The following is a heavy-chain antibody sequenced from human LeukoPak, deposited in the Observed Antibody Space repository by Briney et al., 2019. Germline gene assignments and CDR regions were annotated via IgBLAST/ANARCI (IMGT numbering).Heavy chain of an antibody. V-gene: IGHV4-34*01. CDR3: ARGPRFGELLWHWFDP. CDR2: INHSGST. D-gene: IGHD3-10*01. CDR1: GGSFSGYY. Sequence: PSETLSLTCAVYGGSFSGYYWSWIRQPPGKGLEWIGEINHSGSTYYNPPLKSRVTISEDTSKNQFSLKLRSVTAADTAVYYCARGPRFGELLWHWFDPWGQGTLVTVPS. J-gene: IGHJ5*02.